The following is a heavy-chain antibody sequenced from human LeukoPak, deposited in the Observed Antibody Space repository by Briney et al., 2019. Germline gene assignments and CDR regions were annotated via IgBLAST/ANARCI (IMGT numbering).Heavy chain of an antibody. Sequence: ASVKVSCKAPGYTFTSYGISWVRQAPGQGLEWMGWISAYNGNTNYAQKLQGRVTMTTDTSTSTAYMELRSLRSDDTAVYYCARDRSYYYDSSGYPPSDYWGQGTLVTVSS. J-gene: IGHJ4*02. CDR1: GYTFTSYG. CDR2: ISAYNGNT. CDR3: ARDRSYYYDSSGYPPSDY. D-gene: IGHD3-22*01. V-gene: IGHV1-18*01.